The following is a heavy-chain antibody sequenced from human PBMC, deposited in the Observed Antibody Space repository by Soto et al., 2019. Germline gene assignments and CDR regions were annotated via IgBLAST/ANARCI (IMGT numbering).Heavy chain of an antibody. D-gene: IGHD3-16*01. CDR2: IWYDGSXK. CDR3: ARDYGWGFDP. J-gene: IGHJ5*02. V-gene: IGHV3-33*01. Sequence: SCXASGFTFSSYGMHWVRQAPGKGLEWVAVIWYDGSXKYYADSVKGRFTISRDNSKNTLYLQMNSLRAEDTAVYYCARDYGWGFDPWGQGTLVTVSS. CDR1: GFTFSSYG.